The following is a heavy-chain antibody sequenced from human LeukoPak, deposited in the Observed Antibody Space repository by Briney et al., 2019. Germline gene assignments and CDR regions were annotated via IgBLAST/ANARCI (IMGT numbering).Heavy chain of an antibody. Sequence: GGSLRLSCAASGFTFSNYGMNWVRQAPGKGLEGVSSIRVRRDSTHYAESVEGRFAISRDNSKNTLYLQMNSLRAEDTAVYYCARRAGAYSHPYDYWGQGTLVTVSS. J-gene: IGHJ4*02. CDR2: IRVRRDST. V-gene: IGHV3-23*01. D-gene: IGHD4/OR15-4a*01. CDR1: GFTFSNYG. CDR3: ARRAGAYSHPYDY.